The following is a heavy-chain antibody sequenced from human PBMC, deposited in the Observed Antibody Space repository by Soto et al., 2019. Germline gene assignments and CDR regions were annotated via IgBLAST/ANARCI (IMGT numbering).Heavy chain of an antibody. CDR1: GFTFISYA. Sequence: WGSLRLSCAASGFTFISYAIHFFRQAPGKGLEWVAVISYDGSNKYYADSVKGRFTISRDNSKNTLYLQMNSLRAEDTAVYYCASLSGFDAFDIWGQGTMVTVSS. V-gene: IGHV3-30-3*01. CDR2: ISYDGSNK. D-gene: IGHD3-9*01. CDR3: ASLSGFDAFDI. J-gene: IGHJ3*02.